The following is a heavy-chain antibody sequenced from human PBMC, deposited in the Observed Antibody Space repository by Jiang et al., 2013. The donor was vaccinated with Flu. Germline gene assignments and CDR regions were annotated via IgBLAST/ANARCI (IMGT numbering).Heavy chain of an antibody. Sequence: QLVESGGGLVQPGGSLRLSCAASGFTFSSYAMSWVRQAPGKGLEWVSAVSGSGGSTNHADSVKDRFTISRDNSKNTLYLQMNSLRAEDTAVYYCAKHPQHYYDSKWSPAPIDFWGQGTLVTVSS. CDR3: AKHPQHYYDSKWSPAPIDF. CDR2: VSGSGGST. V-gene: IGHV3-23*04. CDR1: GFTFSSYA. J-gene: IGHJ4*02. D-gene: IGHD3-22*01.